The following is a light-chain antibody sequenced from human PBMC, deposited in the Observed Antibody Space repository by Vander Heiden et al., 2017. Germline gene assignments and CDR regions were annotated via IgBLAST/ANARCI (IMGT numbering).Light chain of an antibody. Sequence: EIVLTQSPATLSLSPGERATLSCRASQSVSSYFAWYQQKPGQAPRLLIYDASNRATGIPARFSGSGSGTDFTLTISSLEPEDFAVYYCQRRCNWPLTFGAGTKVEIK. J-gene: IGKJ4*01. CDR3: QRRCNWPLT. CDR1: QSVSSY. CDR2: DAS. V-gene: IGKV3-11*01.